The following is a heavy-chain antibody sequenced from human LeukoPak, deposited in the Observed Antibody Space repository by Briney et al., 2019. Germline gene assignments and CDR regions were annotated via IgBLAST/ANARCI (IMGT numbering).Heavy chain of an antibody. V-gene: IGHV1-18*01. CDR2: ISAYNGNT. CDR1: GYTFTSYG. D-gene: IGHD1-26*01. Sequence: ASVKVSCKASGYTFTSYGINWVRQAPGQGLEWMGWISAYNGNTNYAQKLQGRVTMTTDTSTSTAYMELRSLRSDDTAVYYCARDLDQYSGRYGGFGHDFWGQGTLVTVSS. CDR3: ARDLDQYSGRYGGFGHDF. J-gene: IGHJ4*02.